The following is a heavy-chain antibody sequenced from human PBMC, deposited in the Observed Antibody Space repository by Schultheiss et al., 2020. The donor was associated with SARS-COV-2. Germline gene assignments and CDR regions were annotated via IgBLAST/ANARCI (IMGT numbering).Heavy chain of an antibody. CDR1: GFTFRSYW. J-gene: IGHJ4*02. V-gene: IGHV3-7*03. CDR3: VKEGEEMGTS. CDR2: IKRKGSVE. D-gene: IGHD5-24*01. Sequence: GESLKISCAASGFTFRSYWMDWVRQAPGQGLQWVANIKRKGSVEHYVDSVRGRFIISRDNAKNTLDLQMNSLRVDDTAVYYCVKEGEEMGTSWGQGTLVTVSS.